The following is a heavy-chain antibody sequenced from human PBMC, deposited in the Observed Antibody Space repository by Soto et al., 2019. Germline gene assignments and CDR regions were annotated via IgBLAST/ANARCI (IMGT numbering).Heavy chain of an antibody. D-gene: IGHD3-3*01. Sequence: SETLSLTCAVYGGSFSGYYWSWIRQPPGKRLEWIGEINHSGSTNYNPSLKSRVTISVDTSKNQFSLKLSSVTAADTAVYYCARGRLYYDFWSGYRPYYFDYWGQGTLVTVSS. CDR2: INHSGST. CDR1: GGSFSGYY. J-gene: IGHJ4*02. V-gene: IGHV4-34*01. CDR3: ARGRLYYDFWSGYRPYYFDY.